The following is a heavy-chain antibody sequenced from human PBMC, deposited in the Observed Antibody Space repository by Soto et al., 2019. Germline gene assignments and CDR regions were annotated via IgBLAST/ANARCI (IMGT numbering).Heavy chain of an antibody. Sequence: HLLESGGGLLQPGGSLRLSCSASGFTFSNFAMSWVLQAPGKGLEWVSAMSGSGDATYYADSVKGRFTIARDNYKNTLYLHINSLRAEYTAVYYCANFEGFVFGSYYYDYWGQVALVTV. CDR3: ANFEGFVFGSYYYDY. J-gene: IGHJ4*01. CDR1: GFTFSNFA. CDR2: MSGSGDAT. D-gene: IGHD3-9*01. V-gene: IGHV3-23*01.